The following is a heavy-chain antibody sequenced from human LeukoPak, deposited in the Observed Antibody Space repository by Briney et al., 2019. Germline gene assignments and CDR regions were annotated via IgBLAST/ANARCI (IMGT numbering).Heavy chain of an antibody. Sequence: GRSLRLSCAASGFTFSSYAMHWVRQAPGKGLEWVAVISYDGSNKYYADSVKGRFTISRDNSKNTLYLQMNSLRAEDTAVYYCARGLTWDQGYWGQGTLVTVSS. V-gene: IGHV3-30*01. CDR2: ISYDGSNK. D-gene: IGHD7-27*01. CDR3: ARGLTWDQGY. CDR1: GFTFSSYA. J-gene: IGHJ4*02.